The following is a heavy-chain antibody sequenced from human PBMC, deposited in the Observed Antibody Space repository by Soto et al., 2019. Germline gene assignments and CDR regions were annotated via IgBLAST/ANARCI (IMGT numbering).Heavy chain of an antibody. Sequence: GGSLRLSCAASGFTFNNAWMNWVRQAPGKGLEWVGHIKSKTDGGTTDYAAPVKGRFTISRDDSKNTLYLRMNSLKTEDTAVYYCTTDTYDYVWGSYRHFDYWGQATLVTVSS. D-gene: IGHD3-16*02. CDR2: IKSKTDGGTT. CDR3: TTDTYDYVWGSYRHFDY. J-gene: IGHJ4*02. V-gene: IGHV3-15*07. CDR1: GFTFNNAW.